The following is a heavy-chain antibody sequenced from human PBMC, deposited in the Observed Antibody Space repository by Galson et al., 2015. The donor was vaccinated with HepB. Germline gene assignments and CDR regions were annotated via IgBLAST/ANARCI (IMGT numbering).Heavy chain of an antibody. D-gene: IGHD5-18*01. J-gene: IGHJ4*02. V-gene: IGHV4-38-2*02. Sequence: ETLSLTCTVSGYSISSRHYWGWIRPPPGKGLEWIGSIYHSGSTYYNSSLKSRVTTSVDTSKNQFSLKLSSVTAADTAVYYCARGMGYSYGPFDYWAREPWSPSPQ. CDR3: ARGMGYSYGPFDY. CDR1: GYSISSRHY. CDR2: IYHSGST.